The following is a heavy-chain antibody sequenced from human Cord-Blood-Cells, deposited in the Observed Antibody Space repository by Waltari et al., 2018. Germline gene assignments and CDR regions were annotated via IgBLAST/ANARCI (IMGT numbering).Heavy chain of an antibody. Sequence: QVQLQESGPGLVKPSETLSLTCTVSGYSISSGYYWGWIRRPPGKGREWIGSIYHSGSTYYNPSLKSRVTISVDTSKNQFSLKLSSVTAADTAVYYCARGGGHSGYDYDYWGQGTLVTVSS. CDR1: GYSISSGYY. V-gene: IGHV4-38-2*02. CDR3: ARGGGHSGYDYDY. CDR2: IYHSGST. D-gene: IGHD5-12*01. J-gene: IGHJ4*02.